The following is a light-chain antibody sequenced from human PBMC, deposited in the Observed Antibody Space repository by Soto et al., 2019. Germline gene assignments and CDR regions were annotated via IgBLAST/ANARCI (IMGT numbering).Light chain of an antibody. Sequence: QMTQSPSSLSASVGYRVTITCQASQNINNYLNWYQQKPGRAPKLLIYDASNLEAGVPSRFRGSGSGTDFTFTISRLQPEDIATYYCQQYENRPTFGQGTRLENK. V-gene: IGKV1-33*01. CDR1: QNINNY. J-gene: IGKJ5*01. CDR2: DAS. CDR3: QQYENRPT.